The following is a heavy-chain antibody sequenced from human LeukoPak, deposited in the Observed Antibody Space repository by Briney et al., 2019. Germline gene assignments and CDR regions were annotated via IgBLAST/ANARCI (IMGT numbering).Heavy chain of an antibody. CDR1: GGTFSSYA. Sequence: ASVKVSCKASGGTFSSYAISWVRQAPGQGLEWMGGIIPIFGTANYAQKFQGRVTITADESTSTAYMELSSLRSEDTAVYYCARRGGGPGALDWWGQGTLVTVSS. CDR2: IIPIFGTA. CDR3: ARRGGGPGALDW. J-gene: IGHJ4*02. V-gene: IGHV1-69*13. D-gene: IGHD3-16*01.